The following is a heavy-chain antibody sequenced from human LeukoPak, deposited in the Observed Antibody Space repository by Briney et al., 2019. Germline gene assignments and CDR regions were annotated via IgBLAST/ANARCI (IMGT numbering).Heavy chain of an antibody. J-gene: IGHJ4*02. Sequence: SETLPLTCTVSGDSISSSGNYWGWIRQPPGKGLEWIGNIYYSGSTYYNPSLKSRVTISGDTSKNQFSLKLTSMTAADTAIYYCARESGLGVISPYSDFWGQGTLVTVSP. V-gene: IGHV4-39*02. CDR3: ARESGLGVISPYSDF. D-gene: IGHD2-21*01. CDR2: IYYSGST. CDR1: GDSISSSGNY.